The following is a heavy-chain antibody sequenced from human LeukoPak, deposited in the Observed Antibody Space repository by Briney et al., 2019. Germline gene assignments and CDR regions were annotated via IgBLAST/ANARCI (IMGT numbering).Heavy chain of an antibody. Sequence: GASVKVSCKASGYTFTGYYVHWVRQAPGQGLEWMGWINPNSGGTNYAQKFQGRVTMTRDTSISTAYMKLRRLRSDDTAVYYCARGSTGNWYFDLWGRGTLVTVSS. CDR2: INPNSGGT. J-gene: IGHJ2*01. V-gene: IGHV1-2*02. CDR3: ARGSTGNWYFDL. D-gene: IGHD2-2*01. CDR1: GYTFTGYY.